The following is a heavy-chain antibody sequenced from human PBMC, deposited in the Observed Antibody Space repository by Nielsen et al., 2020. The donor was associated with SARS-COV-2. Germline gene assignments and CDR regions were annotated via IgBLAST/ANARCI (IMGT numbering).Heavy chain of an antibody. CDR1: GFTFNIYA. CDR2: INNSGGST. J-gene: IGHJ4*02. Sequence: GESLKISCAASGFTFNIYAMSWVRQAPGKGLEWVSVINNSGGSTFYADSVKGRFTISRDNSKNTLYLQMNSLRVEDTAVYYCATTRSPRGDYWGQGTLVTVSS. CDR3: ATTRSPRGDY. V-gene: IGHV3-23*01. D-gene: IGHD1-26*01.